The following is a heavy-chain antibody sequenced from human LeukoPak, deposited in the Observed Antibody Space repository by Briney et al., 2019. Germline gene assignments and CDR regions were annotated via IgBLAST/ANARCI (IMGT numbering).Heavy chain of an antibody. CDR3: ARGGWDIVGATYAPDY. D-gene: IGHD1-26*01. CDR1: GFTFSSYS. V-gene: IGHV3-48*01. J-gene: IGHJ4*02. CDR2: ISSSSSTI. Sequence: QPGGSLRLSCAASGFTFSSYSMNWVRQAPGKGLEWVSYISSSSSTIYYADSVKGRFTISRDNAKNSLYLQMNSLRADDTAVYYCARGGWDIVGATYAPDYWGQGTLVTVSS.